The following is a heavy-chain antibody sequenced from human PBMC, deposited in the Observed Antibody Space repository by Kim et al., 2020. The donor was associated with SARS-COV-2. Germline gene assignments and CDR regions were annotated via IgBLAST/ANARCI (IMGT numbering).Heavy chain of an antibody. V-gene: IGHV4-30-4*01. J-gene: IGHJ4*02. Sequence: SETLSLTCAVSGDSFSSVAYYWSWIRRPPGRGLEWIGYISYSGSKYFNPSLQSRVTMSVDTSKNQFSLDLSSVTAADTAVYFCARDQGGRYVGYWGQGALVTVSS. D-gene: IGHD1-1*01. CDR1: GDSFSSVAYY. CDR3: ARDQGGRYVGY. CDR2: ISYSGSK.